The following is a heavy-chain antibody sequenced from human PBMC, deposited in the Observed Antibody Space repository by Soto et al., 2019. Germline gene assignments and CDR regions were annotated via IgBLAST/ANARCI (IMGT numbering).Heavy chain of an antibody. CDR1: GYTFSRYG. V-gene: IGHV1-18*01. CDR3: AKKWHPPYYYSGMDV. CDR2: ISGYNGDT. D-gene: IGHD2-8*01. J-gene: IGHJ6*02. Sequence: QGQLVQSGPEVKKPGASVKVSCKTSGYTFSRYGISWVRQAPGQGLEWMGWISGYNGDTNYAQKVQGRVTMTIDTYTYTAYMVLRSLISDDTAIYYCAKKWHPPYYYSGMDVWGQGTTVTVSS.